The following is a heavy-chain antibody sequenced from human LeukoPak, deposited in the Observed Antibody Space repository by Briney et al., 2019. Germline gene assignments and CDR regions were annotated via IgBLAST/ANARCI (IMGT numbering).Heavy chain of an antibody. CDR2: IYYSGST. Sequence: PSQTLSLTCTVSGGSISSGDYSWSWIRQPPGKGLEWIGYIYYSGSTYYNPSLKSRVTISVDTSKNQFSLKLSSVTAADTAVYYCARVGDYVWRSYRSFDYWGQGTLVTVSS. J-gene: IGHJ4*02. CDR1: GGSISSGDYS. V-gene: IGHV4-30-4*01. D-gene: IGHD3-16*02. CDR3: ARVGDYVWRSYRSFDY.